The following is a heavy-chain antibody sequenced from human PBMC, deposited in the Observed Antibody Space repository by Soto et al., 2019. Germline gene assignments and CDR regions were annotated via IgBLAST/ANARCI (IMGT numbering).Heavy chain of an antibody. Sequence: SVKVSCKASGFTFTSSAVQWVRQARGQRLEWIGWIVVGSGNTNYAQKFQERVTITRDMSTSTAYMELSSLRSEDTAVYYCAAGVRFLEWLPPRDYYYGMDVWGQGTTVTVSS. V-gene: IGHV1-58*01. D-gene: IGHD3-3*01. CDR2: IVVGSGNT. CDR1: GFTFTSSA. J-gene: IGHJ6*02. CDR3: AAGVRFLEWLPPRDYYYGMDV.